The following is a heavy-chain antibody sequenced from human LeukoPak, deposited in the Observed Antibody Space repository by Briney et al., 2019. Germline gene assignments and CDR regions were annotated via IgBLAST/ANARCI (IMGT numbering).Heavy chain of an antibody. Sequence: PSETLSLTCAVSGASISSGGYSWSWIRQPPGKGLEWIGYISYSGNTYYNPSLKSRLVISLDTSTNQISLKLSSVTAADTAMYYCAREVRYSNFYMDVWGKGTTVTVSS. CDR1: GASISSGGYS. CDR3: AREVRYSNFYMDV. V-gene: IGHV4-30-4*07. CDR2: ISYSGNT. J-gene: IGHJ6*03.